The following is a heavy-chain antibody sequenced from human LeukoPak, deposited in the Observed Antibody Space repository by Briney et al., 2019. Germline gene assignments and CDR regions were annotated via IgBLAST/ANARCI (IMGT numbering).Heavy chain of an antibody. Sequence: PGGSLRLSCAASGLTFSSYGMHWVRQAPGKGLEWVAVISYDGSNKYYADSVKGRFTISRDNSKNTLYLQMNSLRAEDTAVYYCAKDRVAVTNYYYYGMDVWGQGTTVTVSS. J-gene: IGHJ6*02. CDR1: GLTFSSYG. V-gene: IGHV3-30*18. CDR3: AKDRVAVTNYYYYGMDV. D-gene: IGHD2-21*02. CDR2: ISYDGSNK.